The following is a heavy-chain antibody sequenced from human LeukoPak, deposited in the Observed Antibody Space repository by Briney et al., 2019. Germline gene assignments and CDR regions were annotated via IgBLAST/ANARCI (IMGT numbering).Heavy chain of an antibody. Sequence: ASVKVSCKASGHTFTGYYMHWVRQAPGQGPEWMGWISTYNGNTNYAQDLQGRVTMTTDTSTSTAYMELRTLTSDDTAVYYCARMMSIPVAGHRPLFDYWGQGTLVTVSS. J-gene: IGHJ4*02. V-gene: IGHV1-18*04. D-gene: IGHD6-19*01. CDR2: ISTYNGNT. CDR3: ARMMSIPVAGHRPLFDY. CDR1: GHTFTGYY.